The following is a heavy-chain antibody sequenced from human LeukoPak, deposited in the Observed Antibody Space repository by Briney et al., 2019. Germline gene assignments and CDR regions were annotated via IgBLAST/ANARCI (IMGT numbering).Heavy chain of an antibody. CDR1: GGSISSSSYY. J-gene: IGHJ4*02. V-gene: IGHV4-39*07. CDR2: IYYSGST. Sequence: SETLSLTCTVSGGSISSSSYYWGWIRQPPGKGLEWIVRIYYSGSTYYNPSLKSRVTISVYTAKNQFSLKLSPVTAADTAVYYSARGTDFWGQGTLVTVSS. CDR3: ARGTDF. D-gene: IGHD1-1*01.